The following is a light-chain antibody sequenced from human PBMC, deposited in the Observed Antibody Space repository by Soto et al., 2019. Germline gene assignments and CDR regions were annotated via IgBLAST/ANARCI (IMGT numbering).Light chain of an antibody. Sequence: QLVLTQPPSASASLGASVKLTCTLSSGHNSYAIAWHQQQPEKGPRHLMKLNSDGSHSKGDGIPDRFSGSSSGAERYLTISSLQSEDEADYYCQTWSTDIRVFGGGTQLTVL. J-gene: IGLJ3*02. V-gene: IGLV4-69*01. CDR1: SGHNSYA. CDR2: LNSDGSH. CDR3: QTWSTDIRV.